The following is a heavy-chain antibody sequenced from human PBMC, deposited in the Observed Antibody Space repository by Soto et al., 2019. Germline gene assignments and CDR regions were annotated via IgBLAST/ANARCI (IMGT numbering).Heavy chain of an antibody. CDR2: ISAYNGNT. Sequence: RASVKVSCEASCYTFTSYGISWVRQAPGQGLEWMGWISAYNGNTNYAQKLQGRVTMTTDTSTSTAYMELRSLRSDDTAVYYCARVSDYGDPDYYYGMDVWGQGTTVTVSS. D-gene: IGHD4-17*01. CDR3: ARVSDYGDPDYYYGMDV. J-gene: IGHJ6*02. CDR1: CYTFTSYG. V-gene: IGHV1-18*01.